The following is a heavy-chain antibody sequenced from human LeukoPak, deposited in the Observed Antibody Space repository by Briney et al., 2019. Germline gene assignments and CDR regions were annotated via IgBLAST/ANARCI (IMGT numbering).Heavy chain of an antibody. J-gene: IGHJ6*02. CDR1: GGSFSGYY. V-gene: IGHV4-34*01. D-gene: IGHD3-16*02. CDR2: INHSGST. Sequence: SETLSLTCALYGGSFSGYYWSWIRQSPGKGLEWIGEINHSGSTNYNPSLESRVTMSIDTSKNQFSLKLNSVTAADTAVYYCARGQVHYDYVWESYRSFGMDVWGQGTTVTVSS. CDR3: ARGQVHYDYVWESYRSFGMDV.